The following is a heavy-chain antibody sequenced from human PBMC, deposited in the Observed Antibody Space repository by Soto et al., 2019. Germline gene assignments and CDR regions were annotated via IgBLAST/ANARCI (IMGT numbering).Heavy chain of an antibody. CDR2: INAGNGNT. CDR3: AARGMTRGYYSGLDV. V-gene: IGHV1-3*01. J-gene: IGHJ6*02. D-gene: IGHD6-13*01. Sequence: EASVKVSCKASGYTFTSYAMHWVRQAPGQRLEWMGWINAGNGNTKYSQKFQGRVTITRDTSASTAHMQLGSLRSEDTAVYYCAARGMTRGYYSGLDVWGQGTTVTVSS. CDR1: GYTFTSYA.